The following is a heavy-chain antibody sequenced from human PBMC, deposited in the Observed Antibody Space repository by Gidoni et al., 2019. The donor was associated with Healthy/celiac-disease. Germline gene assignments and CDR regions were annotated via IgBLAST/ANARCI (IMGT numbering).Heavy chain of an antibody. J-gene: IGHJ4*02. CDR1: GFTFSNAW. CDR3: TTGLRMGAINY. V-gene: IGHV3-15*01. CDR2: IKSKTDGGTT. D-gene: IGHD1-26*01. Sequence: EVQLVESGGGLVKPGGSLRRSCAASGFTFSNAWMRWVRQAPGKGLEWVGRIKSKTDGGTTDYAAPVKGRFSISRDDSKNTLYLQMNSLKTEDTAVYYCTTGLRMGAINYWGQGTLVTVSS.